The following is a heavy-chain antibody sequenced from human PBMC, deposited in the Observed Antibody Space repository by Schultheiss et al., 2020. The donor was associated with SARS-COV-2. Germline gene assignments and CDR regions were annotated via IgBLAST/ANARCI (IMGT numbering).Heavy chain of an antibody. V-gene: IGHV4-59*08. Sequence: SETLSLTCTVSGGSISSYYWSWIRQPPGKGLEWIGYIYYSGSTNYNPSLKSRVTISVDTSKNQFSLKLSSVTAADTAVYYCARQGSRVVRGVIDHWGQGTLVTVSS. D-gene: IGHD3-10*01. CDR3: ARQGSRVVRGVIDH. CDR2: IYYSGST. J-gene: IGHJ4*02. CDR1: GGSISSYY.